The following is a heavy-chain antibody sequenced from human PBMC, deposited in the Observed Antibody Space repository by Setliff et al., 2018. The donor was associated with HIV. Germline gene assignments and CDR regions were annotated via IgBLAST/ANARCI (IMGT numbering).Heavy chain of an antibody. CDR2: INEDGSEK. V-gene: IGHV3-7*03. CDR1: GFTFSSLW. J-gene: IGHJ5*02. D-gene: IGHD2-21*01. CDR3: TIGHYSP. Sequence: LRLSCAAPGFTFSSLWMNWVRQAPGKGLEWVANINEDGSEKNYVDSVKGRFTISRDNPKNSLFLQMDSLRAEDTAVYYCTIGHYSPWGQGTLVTVSS.